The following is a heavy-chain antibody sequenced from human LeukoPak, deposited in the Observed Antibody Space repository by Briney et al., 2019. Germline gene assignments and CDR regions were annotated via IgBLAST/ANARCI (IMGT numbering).Heavy chain of an antibody. CDR2: ISSSSSYI. V-gene: IGHV3-21*01. CDR3: ARDLRDYGDYVGGTFDY. J-gene: IGHJ4*02. D-gene: IGHD4-17*01. CDR1: GFTFSSYS. Sequence: GGSLRLSCAASGFTFSSYSMNWVLHAPGKGLESFSSISSSSSYIYYADSVKGRFTISRDNAKNSLYLQMNSLRAEDTAVYYCARDLRDYGDYVGGTFDYWGQGTLVTVSS.